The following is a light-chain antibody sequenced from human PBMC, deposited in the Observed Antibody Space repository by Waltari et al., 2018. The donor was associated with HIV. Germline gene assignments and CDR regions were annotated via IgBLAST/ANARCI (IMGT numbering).Light chain of an antibody. CDR1: SPSSRNF. V-gene: IGLV2-14*01. CDR3: SSPTTMESVTFGGGTHAVA. J-gene: IGLJ2*01. Sequence: HSALTQPASVSGSPRHSLPTSCTAPSPSSRNFASSYHIPPCTTPQLILYAVHRRPPGTSDRFSGSESGATASLTISGLQIDDEADYYCSSPTTMESVTFGGGTHAVAFGGGTHLTV. CDR2: AVH.